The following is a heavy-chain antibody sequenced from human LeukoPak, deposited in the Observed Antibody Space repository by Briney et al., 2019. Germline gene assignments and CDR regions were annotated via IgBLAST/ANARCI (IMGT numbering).Heavy chain of an antibody. CDR1: GFTFSSYW. CDR2: IKQDGSEK. Sequence: GGSLRLSCAASGFTFSSYWMSWVRQAPGKGLEWVANIKQDGSEKYYVDSVKGRFTISRDNAKNSLYLQMNSLRAEDTAVYYCARGGLEERYSPSGYYMGVWGKGTTVTVSS. V-gene: IGHV3-7*01. D-gene: IGHD1/OR15-1a*01. CDR3: ARGGLEERYSPSGYYMGV. J-gene: IGHJ6*03.